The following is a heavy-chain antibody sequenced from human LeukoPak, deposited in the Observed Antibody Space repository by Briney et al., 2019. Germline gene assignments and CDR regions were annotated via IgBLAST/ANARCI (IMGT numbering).Heavy chain of an antibody. CDR1: GYTSTSYD. D-gene: IGHD3-3*01. CDR2: MNPNSGST. V-gene: IGHV1-8*01. Sequence: ASVKVSCKASGYTSTSYDINWVRQATGQGLEWMGWMNPNSGSTGYAQKFQGRVTMTRNTSISTAYMELNSLRSEDTAVYYCARGSSLRFLEWLLRGWYFDLWGRGTLVTVSS. CDR3: ARGSSLRFLEWLLRGWYFDL. J-gene: IGHJ2*01.